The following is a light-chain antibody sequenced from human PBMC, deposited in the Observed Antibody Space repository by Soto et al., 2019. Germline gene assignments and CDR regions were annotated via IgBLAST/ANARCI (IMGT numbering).Light chain of an antibody. CDR3: QQYGSSPRT. V-gene: IGKV3-20*01. Sequence: EIGLPQSHGTLSLSPGERSTVSCISSQSVSSSYLAWYQQKPGQAPRLLIYGASSRATGIPDRFSGSGSGTDFTLTISRLEPEDFAVYYCQQYGSSPRTFGQGTKVDIK. CDR1: QSVSSSY. CDR2: GAS. J-gene: IGKJ1*01.